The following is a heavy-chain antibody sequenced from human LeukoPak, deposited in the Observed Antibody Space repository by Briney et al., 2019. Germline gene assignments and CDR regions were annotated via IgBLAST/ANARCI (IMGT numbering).Heavy chain of an antibody. V-gene: IGHV5-51*01. CDR3: ARRRYCSGGSCYTAYYFDY. J-gene: IGHJ4*02. CDR2: IYPGDSDT. CDR1: GYSFTSYW. D-gene: IGHD2-15*01. Sequence: GESLNISCKGSGYSFTSYWIGWVRQMPGKGLEWMGIIYPGDSDTRYSPSFQGQVTISADKSISTAYLQWSSLKASDTAMYYCARRRYCSGGSCYTAYYFDYWGQGTLVTVSS.